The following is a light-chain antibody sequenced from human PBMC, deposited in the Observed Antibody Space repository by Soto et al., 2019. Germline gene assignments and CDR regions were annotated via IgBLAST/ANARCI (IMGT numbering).Light chain of an antibody. V-gene: IGLV1-40*01. CDR3: QSYDSSLSGYV. CDR2: GNS. J-gene: IGLJ1*01. CDR1: SSNIGARYE. Sequence: CTGSSSNIGARYEVHWYQQLPGTAPKLLIYGNSNRPSGVPDRFSGSKSGTSASLAITGLQAEDEADYYCQSYDSSLSGYVFGTGTKSPS.